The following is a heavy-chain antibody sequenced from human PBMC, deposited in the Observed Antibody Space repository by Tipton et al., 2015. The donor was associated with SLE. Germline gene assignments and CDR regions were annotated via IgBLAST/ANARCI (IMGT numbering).Heavy chain of an antibody. V-gene: IGHV3-23*01. Sequence: GSLRLSCAASGFTFSSYAMSWVRQAPGKGLEWVSAITDSGRTTYYADSVKGRFTISRDNSKNTLYLQMNSLGVEDTAVYYCTRWAMVTSGASWGQGTLVTVSS. CDR1: GFTFSSYA. CDR2: ITDSGRTT. CDR3: TRWAMVTSGAS. D-gene: IGHD2-8*01. J-gene: IGHJ5*02.